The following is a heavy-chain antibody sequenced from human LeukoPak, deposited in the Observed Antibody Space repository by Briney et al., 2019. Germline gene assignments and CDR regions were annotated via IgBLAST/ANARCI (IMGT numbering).Heavy chain of an antibody. CDR3: ARGRFGLQLWLNWFDP. J-gene: IGHJ5*02. D-gene: IGHD5-18*01. V-gene: IGHV4-34*01. CDR2: INHSGST. CDR1: AGSFSGYY. Sequence: SETLSLTCAVYAGSFSGYYWSWIRQPPGKGLEWIGEINHSGSTNYNPSLRSRATISVDQSKNQFSLKLSSGTAADTAVYYCARGRFGLQLWLNWFDPWGQGTLVTVSS.